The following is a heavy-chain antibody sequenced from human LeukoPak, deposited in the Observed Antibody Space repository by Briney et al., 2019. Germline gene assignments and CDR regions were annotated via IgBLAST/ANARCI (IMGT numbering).Heavy chain of an antibody. D-gene: IGHD2-2*01. V-gene: IGHV3-23*01. CDR3: AKDPDYQLLSRAAFDI. CDR1: GFTFSIYA. J-gene: IGHJ3*02. CDR2: ISGSDGTT. Sequence: GGSLRLSCAASGFTFSIYAMSWVRQAPGKGLEWVSGISGSDGTTYYADSVKGRFTISRDKSKNTLYLQMNSLRAEDTAIYYCAKDPDYQLLSRAAFDIWGQGTMVTVSS.